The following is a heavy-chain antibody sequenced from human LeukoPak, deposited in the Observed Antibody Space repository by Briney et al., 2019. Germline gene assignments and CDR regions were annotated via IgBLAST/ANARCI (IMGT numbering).Heavy chain of an antibody. CDR1: GFTFSSYA. J-gene: IGHJ5*02. Sequence: RGSLRLSCAASGFTFSSYAMSWVRQAPGKGLEWVSAISGSGGSTYYADSVKGRFTISRDNSKNTLYLQMNSLRAEDTAVYYCAKDLSGGSCSNWFDPWGQGTLVTVSS. V-gene: IGHV3-23*01. D-gene: IGHD2-15*01. CDR3: AKDLSGGSCSNWFDP. CDR2: ISGSGGST.